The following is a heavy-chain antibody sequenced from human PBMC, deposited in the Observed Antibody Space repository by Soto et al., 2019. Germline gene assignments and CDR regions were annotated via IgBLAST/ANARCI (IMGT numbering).Heavy chain of an antibody. CDR2: ISAYNGNT. Sequence: QVQLVQSGAEVKKPGASVKVSCKASGYTFTSYGISWVRQAPGQGLEWMGWISAYNGNTNYAQKLQGRVTMTTDTSTSTAYTELRSLRSDDAAVYYCARERLRVLLCFGESNYGMDVWGQGTTVTVSS. CDR3: ARERLRVLLCFGESNYGMDV. D-gene: IGHD3-10*01. CDR1: GYTFTSYG. V-gene: IGHV1-18*01. J-gene: IGHJ6*02.